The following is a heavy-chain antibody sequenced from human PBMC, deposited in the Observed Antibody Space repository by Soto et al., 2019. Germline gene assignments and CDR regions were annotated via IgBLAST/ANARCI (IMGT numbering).Heavy chain of an antibody. V-gene: IGHV3-23*01. J-gene: IGHJ4*02. Sequence: GGSLRLSCAASGLTFNTYVISWVRQAPGKGLEWVSAINGGGGSTYYAGSVKGRFTISRDKSKSTVDLQMNSLRDEDTAVYYCVKGSSNSRPYYFDYWGQGTLVTVSS. CDR3: VKGSSNSRPYYFDY. D-gene: IGHD3-10*01. CDR2: INGGGGST. CDR1: GLTFNTYV.